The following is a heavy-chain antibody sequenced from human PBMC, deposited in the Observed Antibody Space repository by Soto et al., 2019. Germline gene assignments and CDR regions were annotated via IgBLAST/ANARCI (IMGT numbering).Heavy chain of an antibody. CDR1: GYTFTNSG. J-gene: IGHJ4*02. Sequence: QVQLVQSGAEVKKPGASVKVSCKASGYTFTNSGFSWVRQAPVQGLEWVGWIRVNNGDTHYAQKLQGRVTMTTDTSKSTAHMALRRLRSDDTAVYYCAIDHGYRDFDVHYWGQGTLITVSS. D-gene: IGHD4-17*01. V-gene: IGHV1-18*01. CDR2: IRVNNGDT. CDR3: AIDHGYRDFDVHY.